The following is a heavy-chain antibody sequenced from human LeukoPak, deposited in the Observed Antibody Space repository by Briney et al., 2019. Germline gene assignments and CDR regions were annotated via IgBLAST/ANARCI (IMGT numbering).Heavy chain of an antibody. V-gene: IGHV4-38-2*02. CDR3: ARDNGDGYYFYWYFDL. D-gene: IGHD3-22*01. CDR1: GYSINSGYY. J-gene: IGHJ2*01. CDR2: IYHSGST. Sequence: SETLSLTCTVSGYSINSGYYWGWIRQSPRKGLEWIGSIYHSGSTYYNPSLKSRVTISVDTSKNQFSLKLSSVTAADTAVYYCARDNGDGYYFYWYFDLWGRGTLVTVSS.